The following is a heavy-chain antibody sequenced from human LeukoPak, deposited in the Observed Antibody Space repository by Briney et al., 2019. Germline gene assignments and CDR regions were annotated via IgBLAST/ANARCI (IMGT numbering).Heavy chain of an antibody. V-gene: IGHV4-39*01. CDR1: GGSISSSSYY. J-gene: IGHJ4*02. Sequence: SETLSLTYTVSGGSISSSSYYWGWIRQPPGKGLEWIGSIYYSGSTYYNPSLKSRVTISVDTSKNQFSLKLSSVTAADTAVYYCARASYDSSGYYYVLDYWGQGTLVTVSS. CDR3: ARASYDSSGYYYVLDY. CDR2: IYYSGST. D-gene: IGHD3-22*01.